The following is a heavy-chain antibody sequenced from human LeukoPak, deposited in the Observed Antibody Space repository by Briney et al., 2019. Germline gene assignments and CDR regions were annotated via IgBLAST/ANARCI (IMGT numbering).Heavy chain of an antibody. J-gene: IGHJ4*02. Sequence: GGSLRLSCAASGFTFSNAWMSWVSQAPGKGLGGVSVIFSGGSTYYADSVKGRFTISRDNSKNTLYLQMNSRRAEETAVYYCARVRMGAFWSGYWYWGQGTLVTVSS. V-gene: IGHV3-53*01. CDR2: IFSGGST. CDR3: ARVRMGAFWSGYWY. CDR1: GFTFSNAW. D-gene: IGHD3-3*01.